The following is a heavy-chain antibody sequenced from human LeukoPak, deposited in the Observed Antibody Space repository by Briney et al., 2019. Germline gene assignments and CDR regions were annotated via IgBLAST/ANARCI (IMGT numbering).Heavy chain of an antibody. CDR1: GGSLSGNF. CDR2: ISHSGST. V-gene: IGHV4-34*01. CDR3: ARPTSIWSGGYFDC. D-gene: IGHD6-13*01. J-gene: IGHJ4*02. Sequence: SETLSLTCAVYGGSLSGNFWSWIRQPPGKGLEWIGEISHSGSTNYSPSLKSRLTISVDTSKNQFSLNLTSVTAADTAVYYCARPTSIWSGGYFDCWGQGTLVTVSS.